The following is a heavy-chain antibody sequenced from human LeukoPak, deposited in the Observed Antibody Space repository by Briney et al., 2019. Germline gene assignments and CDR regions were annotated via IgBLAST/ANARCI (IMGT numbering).Heavy chain of an antibody. CDR1: GGSISSSSYY. V-gene: IGHV4-39*01. CDR3: ARTSITMVRGVSPPDY. D-gene: IGHD3-10*01. CDR2: IYYSGST. Sequence: PSETLSLTRTVSGGSISSSSYYWGWIRQPPGKGLEWIGSIYYSGSTYYNPSLKSRVTISVDTSKNQFSLKLSSVTAADTAVYYCARTSITMVRGVSPPDYWGQGTLVTVSS. J-gene: IGHJ4*02.